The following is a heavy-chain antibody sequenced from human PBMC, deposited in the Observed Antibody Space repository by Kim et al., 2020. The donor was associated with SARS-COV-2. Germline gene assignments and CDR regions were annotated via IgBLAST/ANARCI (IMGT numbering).Heavy chain of an antibody. V-gene: IGHV3-23*01. Sequence: GGSLRLSCAASGFTFSSYAMSWVRQAPGKGLEWVSAISGSGGSTYYADSVKGRFTISRDNSKNTLYLQMNSLRAEDTAVYYCAKAPAGTTVPNSDYWGQGTLVTVSS. J-gene: IGHJ4*02. CDR1: GFTFSSYA. CDR3: AKAPAGTTVPNSDY. D-gene: IGHD4-17*01. CDR2: ISGSGGST.